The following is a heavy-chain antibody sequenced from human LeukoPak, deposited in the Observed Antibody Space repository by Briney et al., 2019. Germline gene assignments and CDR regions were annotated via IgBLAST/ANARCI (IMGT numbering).Heavy chain of an antibody. CDR3: ARGPSGSYYGGVSDY. CDR2: IWYDGSNK. V-gene: IGHV3-33*01. J-gene: IGHJ4*02. D-gene: IGHD1-26*01. CDR1: GFTFSSYG. Sequence: GGSLRPSCAASGFTFSSYGMHWVRQAPGKGLEWVAVIWYDGSNKYYADSVKGRFTISRDNSKNTLYLQMNSLRAEDTAVYYCARGPSGSYYGGVSDYWGRGTLVTVSS.